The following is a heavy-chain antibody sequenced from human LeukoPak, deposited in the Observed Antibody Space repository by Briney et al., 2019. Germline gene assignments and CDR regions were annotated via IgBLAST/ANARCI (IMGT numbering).Heavy chain of an antibody. D-gene: IGHD5-24*01. J-gene: IGHJ4*02. Sequence: GGSLRLSCAASGFTFSSYAVSWVRQAPGKGLEWVSAISGSGGSTYYADSVKGRFTISRDNSKNTLYPQMNSLRAEDTAVYYCAKDSGDGYLHFDYWGQGTLVTVSS. CDR3: AKDSGDGYLHFDY. V-gene: IGHV3-23*01. CDR2: ISGSGGST. CDR1: GFTFSSYA.